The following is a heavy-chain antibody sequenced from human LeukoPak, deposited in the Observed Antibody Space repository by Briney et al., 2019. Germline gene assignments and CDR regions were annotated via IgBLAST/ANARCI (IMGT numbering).Heavy chain of an antibody. V-gene: IGHV3-23*01. CDR3: AKVLVLVSANRYYFDY. Sequence: PGGSLRLSCAASGLTFSGSAMSWVRQAPGKGLEWVSLISGSGSSTYYADSVKGRFTISRDNSKNTLYLQMNSLRAEDTAVYYCAKVLVLVSANRYYFDYWGQGTLVTVSS. CDR1: GLTFSGSA. J-gene: IGHJ4*02. D-gene: IGHD2-15*01. CDR2: ISGSGSST.